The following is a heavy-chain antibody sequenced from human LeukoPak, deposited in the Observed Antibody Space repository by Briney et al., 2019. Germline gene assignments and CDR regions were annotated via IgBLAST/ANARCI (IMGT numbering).Heavy chain of an antibody. CDR1: GFTFSSYA. J-gene: IGHJ4*02. V-gene: IGHV3-23*01. CDR2: ISGSGGST. Sequence: GSLRLSCAASGFTFSSYAMSWVRQAPGKGLEWVSAISGSGGSTYYADSVKGRFTISRDNSKNTLYLQMNSLRVEDTAVYYCAKAQGTAHYFDYWGQGTLVTVSS. CDR3: AKAQGTAHYFDY.